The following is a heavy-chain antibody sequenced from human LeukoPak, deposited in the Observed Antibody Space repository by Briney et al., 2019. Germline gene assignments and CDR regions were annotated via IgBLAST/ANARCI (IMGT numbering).Heavy chain of an antibody. V-gene: IGHV3-23*01. CDR2: FSATDGSA. CDR1: GFTVSSYG. CDR3: AKARIAAAGTGAFDV. J-gene: IGHJ3*01. D-gene: IGHD6-13*01. Sequence: GGSLRLSCAASGFTVSSYGMTWVRQAPGKGLEWVSAFSATDGSAQYAESVRGRFTISRDNSKNSLYLQMNSLRDEDTAIYFCAKARIAAAGTGAFDVWGQGTMVTVSS.